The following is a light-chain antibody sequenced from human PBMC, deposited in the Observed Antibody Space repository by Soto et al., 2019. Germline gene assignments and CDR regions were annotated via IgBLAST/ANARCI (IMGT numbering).Light chain of an antibody. CDR3: SSYTRSSISV. Sequence: QLVLTQPASVSGSPGQSITISCTGTSSDVGGYNYVSWYQQHPGKAPKLMIYEVSNRPSGVSNRFSGSKSGDTASLTISGLQTEDEADYYCSSYTRSSISVFGTGTKLTVL. CDR1: SSDVGGYNY. J-gene: IGLJ1*01. V-gene: IGLV2-14*01. CDR2: EVS.